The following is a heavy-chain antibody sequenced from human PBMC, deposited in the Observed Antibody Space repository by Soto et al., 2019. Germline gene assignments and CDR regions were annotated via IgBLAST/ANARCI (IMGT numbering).Heavy chain of an antibody. D-gene: IGHD5-12*01. V-gene: IGHV4-31*03. J-gene: IGHJ4*02. Sequence: QVQLQESGPGLVKPSQTLSLTCTVSGGSISSGGYYWSWIRQHPGKGLEWIGYLYATGNTYFNPSLKSRVTISVDTSKIQFSLKLSSVTAADTAVYYCARVGESGYEGGYYFDYWGQGTLVTVSS. CDR2: LYATGNT. CDR3: ARVGESGYEGGYYFDY. CDR1: GGSISSGGYY.